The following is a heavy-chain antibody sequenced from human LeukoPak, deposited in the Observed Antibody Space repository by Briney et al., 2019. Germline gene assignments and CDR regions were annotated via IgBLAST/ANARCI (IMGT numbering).Heavy chain of an antibody. CDR3: AKGLEGELLGYFDY. CDR2: ISYDGSNK. Sequence: GRSLRLSCAASGFTFSSYGMHWVRQAPGKGLEWVAVISYDGSNKYYADSVKGRFTISRDNSKNTLYLQMNSLRAEDTAVYYCAKGLEGELLGYFDYWGQGTLVTVSS. V-gene: IGHV3-30*18. CDR1: GFTFSSYG. D-gene: IGHD1-26*01. J-gene: IGHJ4*02.